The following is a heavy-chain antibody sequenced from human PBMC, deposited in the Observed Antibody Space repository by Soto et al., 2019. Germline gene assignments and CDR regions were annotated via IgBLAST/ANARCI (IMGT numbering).Heavy chain of an antibody. CDR3: ARAVTEEPVDY. CDR1: GGTFSSYT. CDR2: IIPILGIA. J-gene: IGHJ4*02. D-gene: IGHD2-21*02. V-gene: IGHV1-69*02. Sequence: QVKLVQSGAEVKKPGSSVKVSCKASGGTFSSYTISWVRQAPGQGLEWMGRIIPILGIANYAQKFQGRVTITADKSTSTAYMELSSLRSEDTAVYYCARAVTEEPVDYWGQGTLVTVSS.